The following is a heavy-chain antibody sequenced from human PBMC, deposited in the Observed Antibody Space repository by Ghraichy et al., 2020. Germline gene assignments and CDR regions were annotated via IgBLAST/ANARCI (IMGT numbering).Heavy chain of an antibody. CDR3: ARGPN. V-gene: IGHV3-7*03. J-gene: IGHJ4*02. Sequence: GGSLRLSCAASGFSFSEDWMSWVRQAPGKGLEWVATIKPDGSDGAYVDSVRGRFTISKDNAKRSLYLQMNSLTAEDTAVYYCARGPNWGQGSLVTVSS. CDR1: GFSFSEDW. CDR2: IKPDGSDG.